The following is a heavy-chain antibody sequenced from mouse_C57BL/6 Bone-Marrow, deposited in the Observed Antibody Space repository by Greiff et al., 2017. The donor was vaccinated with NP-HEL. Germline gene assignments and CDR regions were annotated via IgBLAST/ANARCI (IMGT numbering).Heavy chain of an antibody. CDR3: ARERNYYGSSYCAMDY. D-gene: IGHD1-1*01. CDR2: INPNNGGT. V-gene: IGHV1-22*01. J-gene: IGHJ4*01. Sequence: VQLKQSGPELVKPGASVKMSCKASGYTFTDYNMHWVKQSHGKSLEWIGYINPNNGGTSYNQKFKGKATLTVNKSSSTAYMELRSLTSEDSAVYYCARERNYYGSSYCAMDYWGQGTSVTVSS. CDR1: GYTFTDYN.